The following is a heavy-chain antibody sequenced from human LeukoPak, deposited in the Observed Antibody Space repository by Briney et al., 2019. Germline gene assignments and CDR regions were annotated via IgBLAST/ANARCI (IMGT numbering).Heavy chain of an antibody. Sequence: GGSLRLSCAASGFTFSSYAMSWVRQPPGKGLEWVANINQGGSEKYYLNSVKGRFTISRDNAKNSLYLQMNSLRADDTAIYYCVRDGSGYDYWGQGTLVTVSS. CDR3: VRDGSGYDY. J-gene: IGHJ4*02. D-gene: IGHD6-19*01. CDR1: GFTFSSYA. V-gene: IGHV3-7*05. CDR2: INQGGSEK.